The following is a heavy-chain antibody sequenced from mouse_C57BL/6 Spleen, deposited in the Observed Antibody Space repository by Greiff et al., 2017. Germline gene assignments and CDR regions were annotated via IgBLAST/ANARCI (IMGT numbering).Heavy chain of an antibody. CDR3: ARSYYYGGDYAMDY. CDR1: GYSITSGYY. D-gene: IGHD1-1*01. Sequence: VQLKQSGPGLVKPSQSLSLTCSVTGYSITSGYYWNWIRQFPGNKLEWMGYISYDGSNNYNPSLKNRISITRDTSKNQFFLKLNSVTTEDTATYYCARSYYYGGDYAMDYWGQGTSVTVSS. CDR2: ISYDGSN. V-gene: IGHV3-6*01. J-gene: IGHJ4*01.